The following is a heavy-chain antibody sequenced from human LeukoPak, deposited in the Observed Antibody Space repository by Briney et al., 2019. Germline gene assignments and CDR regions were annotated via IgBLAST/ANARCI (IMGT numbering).Heavy chain of an antibody. V-gene: IGHV3-48*02. CDR3: ARDLYYYDSSGYYLTFDY. J-gene: IGHJ4*02. CDR2: SSSTI. D-gene: IGHD3-22*01. Sequence: SSSTIYYADSVKGRFTISRDNAKNSLYLQMNSLRDEDTAVYYCARDLYYYDSSGYYLTFDYWGQGTLVTVSS.